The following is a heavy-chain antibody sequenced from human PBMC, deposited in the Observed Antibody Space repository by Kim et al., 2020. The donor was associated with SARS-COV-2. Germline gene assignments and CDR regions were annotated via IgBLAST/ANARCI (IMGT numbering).Heavy chain of an antibody. CDR3: ARDRVYYGSGRNWFDP. V-gene: IGHV3-11*06. J-gene: IGHJ5*02. Sequence: SVKGRFTISRDNAKNSLYLQMNSLRAEDTAVYYCARDRVYYGSGRNWFDPWGQGTLVTVSS. D-gene: IGHD3-10*01.